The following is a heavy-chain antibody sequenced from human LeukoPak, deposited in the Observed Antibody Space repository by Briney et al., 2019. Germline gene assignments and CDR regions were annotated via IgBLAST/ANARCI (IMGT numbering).Heavy chain of an antibody. Sequence: GGSLRLSCAASGFTFNNYAMSWVRQTPGKGLEWVSAISGSGGSTYYADSVKGRFTISRDNSKNTLYLQVKSLRAEDTAIYYCAKDPTIAVAHFDYWGQGTLVTVSS. V-gene: IGHV3-23*01. CDR2: ISGSGGST. J-gene: IGHJ4*02. CDR3: AKDPTIAVAHFDY. CDR1: GFTFNNYA. D-gene: IGHD6-19*01.